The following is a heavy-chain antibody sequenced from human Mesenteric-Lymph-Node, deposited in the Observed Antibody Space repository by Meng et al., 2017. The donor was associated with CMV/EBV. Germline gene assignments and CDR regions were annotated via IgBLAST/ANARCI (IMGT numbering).Heavy chain of an antibody. J-gene: IGHJ6*02. D-gene: IGHD6-6*01. Sequence: GESLKISCAASGFTFSSYWMSWVRQAPGKGLEWVANIKQDGSEKYYVDSVKGRFTISRDNAKNSLYLQMNSLRAEDTAVYYCARVRIAAHYYYYGMDVWGQGTTVTVSS. CDR3: ARVRIAAHYYYYGMDV. CDR2: IKQDGSEK. V-gene: IGHV3-7*01. CDR1: GFTFSSYW.